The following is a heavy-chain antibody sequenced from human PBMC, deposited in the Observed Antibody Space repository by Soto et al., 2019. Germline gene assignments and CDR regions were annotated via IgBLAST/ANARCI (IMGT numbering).Heavy chain of an antibody. V-gene: IGHV3-23*01. CDR1: GFTFSSCA. Sequence: GGSLRVSFAASGFTFSSCAMSWVRQAPGKGLEGVSTIGYSGNSTYSADSVKGRFTISRDNSKNPLYLQMNSLRAEHTAVYYCARDRYGDPLRVHDDIHXRGQGTLVTVTX. CDR2: IGYSGNST. J-gene: IGHJ5*02. D-gene: IGHD4-17*01. CDR3: ARDRYGDPLRVHDDIHX.